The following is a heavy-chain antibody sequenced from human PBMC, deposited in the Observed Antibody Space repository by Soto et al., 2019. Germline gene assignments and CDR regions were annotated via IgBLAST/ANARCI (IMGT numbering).Heavy chain of an antibody. V-gene: IGHV1-46*02. Sequence: QVQLVQSGAEVKKPGASVKVSCRTSGYTFKHYYIHWVRQAPGQGLEWLGIINPASASTNYAQEFQDRVTLTMDTSTTTVYMELSGLRAEDTAIFYCARDLAAGDHWGQGTLVTFSS. CDR2: INPASAST. CDR1: GYTFKHYY. D-gene: IGHD2-15*01. CDR3: ARDLAAGDH. J-gene: IGHJ4*02.